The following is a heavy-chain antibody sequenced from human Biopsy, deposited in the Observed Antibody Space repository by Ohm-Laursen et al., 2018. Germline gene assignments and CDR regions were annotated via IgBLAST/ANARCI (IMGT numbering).Heavy chain of an antibody. Sequence: GTLSLTCTVSGDSISSYYWSWIRQPPGKGLQWIGYVYYTGSTDYSPSLQSRVIISVDTSKNHFPLRLRSVTPADTAIYYCSRDRGYYSDRTVPGYFDLWGRGTLVTVSS. V-gene: IGHV4-59*01. CDR1: GDSISSYY. CDR3: SRDRGYYSDRTVPGYFDL. CDR2: VYYTGST. D-gene: IGHD3-22*01. J-gene: IGHJ2*01.